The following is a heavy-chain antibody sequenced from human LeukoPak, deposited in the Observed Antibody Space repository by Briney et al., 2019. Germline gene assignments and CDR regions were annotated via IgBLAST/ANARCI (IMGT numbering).Heavy chain of an antibody. CDR2: IKQDGSEK. Sequence: GGSLRLTCAASGFTFSSYWMSWVRQAPGKGLEWVANIKQDGSEKYYVDSVKGRFTISRDNAKNSLYLQMNSLRAEDTAVYYCARDSLVIRSMGSAFYFQHWGQGTLVTVSS. CDR3: ARDSLVIRSMGSAFYFQH. J-gene: IGHJ1*01. D-gene: IGHD2-8*01. CDR1: GFTFSSYW. V-gene: IGHV3-7*01.